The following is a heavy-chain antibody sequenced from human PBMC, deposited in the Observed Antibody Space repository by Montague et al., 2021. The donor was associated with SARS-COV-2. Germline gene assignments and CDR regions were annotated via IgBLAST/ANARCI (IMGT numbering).Heavy chain of an antibody. CDR2: IYYSGST. J-gene: IGHJ3*02. Sequence: TLSLTCTVSSGSISSGGYYWSWIRQHPEKGLEWIGYIYYSGSTYYNPSLKSRVTISVGTSKNQFSLKLSSVTAADTAVYYCARAGTITMIVVVIDAFDXWGQGTMVTVSS. D-gene: IGHD3-22*01. CDR3: ARAGTITMIVVVIDAFDX. CDR1: SGSISSGGYY. V-gene: IGHV4-31*03.